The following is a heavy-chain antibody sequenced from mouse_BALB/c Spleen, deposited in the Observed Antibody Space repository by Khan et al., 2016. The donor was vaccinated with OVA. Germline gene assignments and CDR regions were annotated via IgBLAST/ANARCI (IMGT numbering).Heavy chain of an antibody. D-gene: IGHD2-1*01. V-gene: IGHV3-1*02. CDR1: GYSITSGYS. CDR3: ARDGNYMDY. CDR2: IYYSGSI. Sequence: EVQLQEAGPDLMKPSQSLSLTCTVTGYSITSGYSWHWIRQFPGNKLEWMGYIYYSGSINYNPSLKSRISIPRDTSKNQFFLQLNSVTTEDTATYYWARDGNYMDYWGQGTSLTVSS. J-gene: IGHJ4*01.